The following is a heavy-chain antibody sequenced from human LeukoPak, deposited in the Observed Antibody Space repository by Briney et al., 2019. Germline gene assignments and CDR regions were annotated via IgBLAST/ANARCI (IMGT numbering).Heavy chain of an antibody. CDR3: AREVIAAAGTDAFDI. D-gene: IGHD6-13*01. Sequence: GGSLRLSCAASGFTFSSYSMNWVRQAPGKGLEWVSSISSSSYIYYADSVKGRFTISRDNAKNSLYLQMNSLRAEDTAVYYCAREVIAAAGTDAFDIWGQGTMVTVSS. V-gene: IGHV3-21*01. CDR1: GFTFSSYS. CDR2: ISSSSYI. J-gene: IGHJ3*02.